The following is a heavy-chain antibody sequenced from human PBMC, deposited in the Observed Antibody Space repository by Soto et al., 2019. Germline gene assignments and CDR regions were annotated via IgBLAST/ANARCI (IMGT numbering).Heavy chain of an antibody. Sequence: EVQLLESGGGLVQPGGSLRLSCAASGFTFSTFAMTWVRQAPGKGLEWVSAISGSGDNTYYADSVKGRFTMSRDNSMSTLYLQMNILRGDDTSVYHCAKGRGVLFYFDQWGQGTLVTVSS. CDR2: ISGSGDNT. J-gene: IGHJ4*02. D-gene: IGHD2-21*01. CDR3: AKGRGVLFYFDQ. CDR1: GFTFSTFA. V-gene: IGHV3-23*01.